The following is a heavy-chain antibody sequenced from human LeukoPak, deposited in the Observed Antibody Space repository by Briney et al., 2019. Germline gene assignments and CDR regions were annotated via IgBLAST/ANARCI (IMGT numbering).Heavy chain of an antibody. Sequence: SETLSLTCTVSGGSISSYYWSWIRQPPGKGLEWIGYIYYSGSTNYNPSLKSRVTISVDTSKNQFSLKLSSVTAADTAVYYCARHGLGAMAHFDYWGQGTPVTVSS. CDR1: GGSISSYY. CDR2: IYYSGST. V-gene: IGHV4-59*08. D-gene: IGHD5-18*01. CDR3: ARHGLGAMAHFDY. J-gene: IGHJ4*02.